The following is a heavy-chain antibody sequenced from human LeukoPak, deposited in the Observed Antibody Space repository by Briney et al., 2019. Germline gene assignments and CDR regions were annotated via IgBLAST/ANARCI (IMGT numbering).Heavy chain of an antibody. J-gene: IGHJ3*02. CDR1: GGSISSYY. D-gene: IGHD3-16*01. CDR2: IYYSGST. V-gene: IGHV4-59*08. Sequence: SETLSLTCTVSGGSISSYYWSWIRQPPGKGLEWIGYIYYSGSTNYNPPLKSRVTISVDTSKNQFSLKLSSVTAADTAVYYCAMTYYVWGSYDAFDIWGQGTMVTVSS. CDR3: AMTYYVWGSYDAFDI.